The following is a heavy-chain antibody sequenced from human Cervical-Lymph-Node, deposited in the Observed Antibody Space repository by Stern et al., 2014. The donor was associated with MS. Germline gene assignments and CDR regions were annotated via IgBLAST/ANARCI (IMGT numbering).Heavy chain of an antibody. CDR2: INADNGNT. Sequence: QVQLVESGAEVKKPGASVKVSCKASGYTFTTYVLHWVRQAPGQRLEWMGWINADNGNTKYSQKFQGRVTLARDTSASTAYMELSSLKSEDTAVYYCVRGPFAVVIAPVDCWGQGTLVTVS. J-gene: IGHJ4*02. D-gene: IGHD3-22*01. CDR1: GYTFTTYV. CDR3: VRGPFAVVIAPVDC. V-gene: IGHV1-3*01.